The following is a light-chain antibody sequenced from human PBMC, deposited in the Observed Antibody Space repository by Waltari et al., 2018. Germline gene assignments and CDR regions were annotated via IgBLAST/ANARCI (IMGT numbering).Light chain of an antibody. CDR3: GQTHGFPRT. CDR1: EDIKTY. Sequence: IQVTQSPPSLSALVGDRVSITCRTSEDIKTYLNWYQQKPGEAPPLLIYAATKFQRGHPTRFTGSGSGTDFTLTITNLLPDDFARYYCGQTHGFPRTFGQWNQV. CDR2: AAT. V-gene: IGKV1-39*01. J-gene: IGKJ1*01.